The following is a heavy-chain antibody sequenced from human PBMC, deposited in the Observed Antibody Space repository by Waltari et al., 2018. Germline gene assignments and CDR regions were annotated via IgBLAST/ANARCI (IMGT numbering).Heavy chain of an antibody. D-gene: IGHD2-2*01. Sequence: EVQLLESGGGLVQPGGSLRLSCAASGFTFSSYAMSWVRQAPGRGLEWVSAISGSGGSTYYADSVKGRFTISRDNSKNTLYLQMNSLRAEDTAVYYCARDKSGYCSSTSCYDPIWGQGTMVTVSS. J-gene: IGHJ3*02. CDR2: ISGSGGST. CDR1: GFTFSSYA. CDR3: ARDKSGYCSSTSCYDPI. V-gene: IGHV3-23*01.